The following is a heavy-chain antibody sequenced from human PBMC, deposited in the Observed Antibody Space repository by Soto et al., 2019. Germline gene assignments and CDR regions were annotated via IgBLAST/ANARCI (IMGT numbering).Heavy chain of an antibody. J-gene: IGHJ6*01. CDR3: AKGRSYYCYYRGDV. Sequence: EVQLLESGGGLVQPGGSLRLSCAASGFTFSSCAMGWVRQAPGKGLEWVSDIIDSGASTYYADSVKGRFTISRDNSKSTLYLQMNSLRAHDAAVYYCAKGRSYYCYYRGDVGGQGTTVTVCS. V-gene: IGHV3-23*01. CDR1: GFTFSSCA. CDR2: IIDSGAST.